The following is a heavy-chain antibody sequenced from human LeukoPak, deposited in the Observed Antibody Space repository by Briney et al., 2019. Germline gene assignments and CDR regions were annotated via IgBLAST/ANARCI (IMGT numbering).Heavy chain of an antibody. D-gene: IGHD3-22*01. Sequence: SETLSLTCSVSGGSISSSSYYWTWIRQPPGKGLEWIGYIFYSGSTNYNPSLKSRVTISVDTSKNQISLKLSSVTAADTAVYYCARQYYYDSSGYWSFDPWGQGTLVTVSS. V-gene: IGHV4-61*05. CDR1: GGSISSSSYY. CDR2: IFYSGST. CDR3: ARQYYYDSSGYWSFDP. J-gene: IGHJ5*02.